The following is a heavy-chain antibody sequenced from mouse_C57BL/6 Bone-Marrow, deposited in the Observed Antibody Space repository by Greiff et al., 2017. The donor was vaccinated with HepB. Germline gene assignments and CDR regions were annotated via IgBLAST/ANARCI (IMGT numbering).Heavy chain of an antibody. Sequence: VQLKESGAELVRPGASVKLSCTASGFNIKDDYMHWVKQRPEQGLEWIGWIDPENGDTEYASKFQGKATITADTSSNTAYLQLSSLTSEDTAVYYCTTWEYGSSPYYAMDYWGQGTAVTVSS. V-gene: IGHV14-4*01. CDR1: GFNIKDDY. CDR3: TTWEYGSSPYYAMDY. CDR2: IDPENGDT. J-gene: IGHJ4*01. D-gene: IGHD1-1*01.